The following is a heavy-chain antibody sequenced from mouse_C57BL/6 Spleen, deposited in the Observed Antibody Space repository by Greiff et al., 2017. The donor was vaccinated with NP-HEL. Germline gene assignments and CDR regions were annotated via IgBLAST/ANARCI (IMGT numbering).Heavy chain of an antibody. Sequence: EVQRVESGEGLVKPGGSLKLSCAASGFTFSSYAMSWVRQTPEKRLEWVAYISSGGDYIYYADTVQGRFTISRDNARNTLYLQMSSLKSEDTAMYYCTRERNQLGHAMDYWGQGTSVTVSS. D-gene: IGHD4-1*02. J-gene: IGHJ4*01. CDR1: GFTFSSYA. V-gene: IGHV5-9-1*02. CDR3: TRERNQLGHAMDY. CDR2: ISSGGDYI.